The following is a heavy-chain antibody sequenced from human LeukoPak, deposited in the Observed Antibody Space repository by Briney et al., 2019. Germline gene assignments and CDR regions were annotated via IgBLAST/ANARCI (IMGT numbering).Heavy chain of an antibody. V-gene: IGHV4-39*01. CDR2: IYFSGST. CDR1: GCSISSSTYY. CDR3: ASRTTTTYYYYYMDV. Sequence: SETLSLTCTVSGCSISSSTYYWACIRQPPGKGLEWIGIIYFSGSTYYNPSLKSRVTISLGTSKNQFSLKLSSVTAADTAVYYCASRTTTTYYYYYMDVWGKGTTVTVSS. J-gene: IGHJ6*03. D-gene: IGHD1-26*01.